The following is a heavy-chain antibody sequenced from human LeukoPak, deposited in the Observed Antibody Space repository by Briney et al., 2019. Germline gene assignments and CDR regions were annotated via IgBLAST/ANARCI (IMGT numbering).Heavy chain of an antibody. CDR2: ISAYNGNI. CDR3: VRDLGVDTTMIFFDY. D-gene: IGHD5-18*01. J-gene: IGHJ4*02. Sequence: ASVKVSCKASDYTFTDFGISWVRQAPGQGLEWMGWISAYNGNINYAQKVQGRVTMTTDISTSTAYMEVRSLRSEDTAVYYCVRDLGVDTTMIFFDYWGQGSVVTVSS. V-gene: IGHV1-18*01. CDR1: DYTFTDFG.